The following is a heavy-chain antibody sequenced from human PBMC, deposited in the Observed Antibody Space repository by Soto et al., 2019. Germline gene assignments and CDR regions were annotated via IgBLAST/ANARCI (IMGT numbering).Heavy chain of an antibody. CDR1: VYGFTSYL. CDR2: IYPGDSDT. CDR3: ARSGYDSRGYKLRSHDAFDI. Sequence: XESLKTSFQGSVYGFTSYLLVWVRQMPGKGLEGMGIIYPGDSDTRYSPSFQGQVTISADKSISTAYLQWSSLKASETAMYYCARSGYDSRGYKLRSHDAFDIWGQGTMVTVSS. J-gene: IGHJ3*02. V-gene: IGHV5-51*01. D-gene: IGHD3-22*01.